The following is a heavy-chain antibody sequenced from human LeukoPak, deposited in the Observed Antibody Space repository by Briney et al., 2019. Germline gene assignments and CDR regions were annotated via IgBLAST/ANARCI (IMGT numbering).Heavy chain of an antibody. J-gene: IGHJ5*02. CDR2: INHSGST. Sequence: ASETLSLTCAVYGGSFSGYYWSWIRQPPGKGLEWIGEINHSGSTNYNPSLKSRVTISVDTSKNQFSLKLSSVTAADTAVYYCARGVAAAWRGLDWFDPWGQGTPVTVSS. CDR3: ARGVAAAWRGLDWFDP. D-gene: IGHD6-13*01. V-gene: IGHV4-34*01. CDR1: GGSFSGYY.